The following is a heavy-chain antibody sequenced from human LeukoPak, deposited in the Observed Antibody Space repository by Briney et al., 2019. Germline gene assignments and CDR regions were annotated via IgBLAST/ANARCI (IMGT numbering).Heavy chain of an antibody. J-gene: IGHJ5*02. D-gene: IGHD2-15*01. CDR2: IIPILGIA. CDR3: ADCSGGSCQPGRLDP. Sequence: ASVKVSCKASGGTFSSYAISWVRQAPGQGLEWMGRIIPILGIANYAQKFQGRVTITADKSTSTAYMELSSLRSEDTAVYYCADCSGGSCQPGRLDPWGQGTLVTVSS. CDR1: GGTFSSYA. V-gene: IGHV1-69*04.